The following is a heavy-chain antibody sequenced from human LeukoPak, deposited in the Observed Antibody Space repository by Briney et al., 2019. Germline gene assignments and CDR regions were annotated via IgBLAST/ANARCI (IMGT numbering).Heavy chain of an antibody. CDR3: ARDSPPFDQ. V-gene: IGHV4-4*07. J-gene: IGHJ4*02. CDR2: IYISGST. CDR1: GGSISNDY. Sequence: SETLSLTCTVSGGSISNDYWSWIRQPAGKGLEWIGRIYISGSTNHNSSFKSRVAMSIDASKNEFSLKLSSVTAADTAVYYCARDSPPFDQWGQGTLVTVFS.